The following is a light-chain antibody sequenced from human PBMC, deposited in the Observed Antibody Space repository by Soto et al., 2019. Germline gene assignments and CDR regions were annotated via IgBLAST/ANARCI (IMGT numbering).Light chain of an antibody. CDR3: AGWDGSLKGFV. CDR2: ENN. J-gene: IGLJ1*01. CDR1: ASNIGRDP. Sequence: QSVLTPPPSASGAPGQRVTISYSGRASNIGRDPVTWYQQVPGTAPKLLIYENNHRPSGVPDRFSGSKSGTSASLVISGLQSEDEAEYFCAGWDGSLKGFVFGTGTKVTVL. V-gene: IGLV1-44*01.